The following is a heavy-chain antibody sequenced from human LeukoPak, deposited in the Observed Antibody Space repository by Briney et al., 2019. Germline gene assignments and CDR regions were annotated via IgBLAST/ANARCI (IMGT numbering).Heavy chain of an antibody. CDR2: IYPGDSDT. J-gene: IGHJ4*02. CDR3: ARRRGGFVVATTDFDY. CDR1: GYSFTSYW. D-gene: IGHD5-12*01. Sequence: GESLKISCKGSGYSFTSYWIGWVRQMPGKGLEWMGIIYPGDSDTRYSPSFQGQVTISADKSVRTAYLQWSSLKASDTAMYYCARRRGGFVVATTDFDYWGQGTLVTVSS. V-gene: IGHV5-51*01.